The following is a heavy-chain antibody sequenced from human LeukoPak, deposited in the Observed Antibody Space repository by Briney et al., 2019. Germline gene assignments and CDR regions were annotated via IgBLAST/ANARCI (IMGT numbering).Heavy chain of an antibody. J-gene: IGHJ3*02. CDR2: ISSSGSTI. Sequence: PGGSLRLSCAASGFTFSDYYMSWIRQAPGKGLEWVSYISSSGSTIYYADSVKGRFTIPRDNAKNSLYLQMNSLRAEDTAVYYCASGGQQPSDAFDIWGQGTMVTVSS. CDR1: GFTFSDYY. CDR3: ASGGQQPSDAFDI. D-gene: IGHD6-13*01. V-gene: IGHV3-11*01.